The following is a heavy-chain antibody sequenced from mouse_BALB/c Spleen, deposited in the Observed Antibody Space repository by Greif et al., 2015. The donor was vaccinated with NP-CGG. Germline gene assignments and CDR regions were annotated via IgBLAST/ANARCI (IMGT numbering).Heavy chain of an antibody. J-gene: IGHJ4*01. CDR1: GFTFSSYG. CDR2: INSNGGST. Sequence: EVMLVESGGGLVQPGGSLKLSCAASGFTFSSYGMSWVRQTPDKRLELVATINSNGGSTYYPDSVKGRFTISRDNAKNTLYLQMSSLKSEDTAMYYCARGGNGNYGYYAMDYWGQGTSVTVSS. CDR3: ARGGNGNYGYYAMDY. D-gene: IGHD2-1*01. V-gene: IGHV5-6-3*01.